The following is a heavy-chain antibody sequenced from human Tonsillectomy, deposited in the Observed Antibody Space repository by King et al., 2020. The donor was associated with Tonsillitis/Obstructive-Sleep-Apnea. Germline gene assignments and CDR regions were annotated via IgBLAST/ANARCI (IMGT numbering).Heavy chain of an antibody. D-gene: IGHD6-6*01. CDR3: ARGLPPRPTTPRHY. CDR1: GFIFSSYS. Sequence: QLVQSGGGVVQPGRSLRLSCAASGFIFSSYSMHWVRQAPGKGLEWVASISYDGSNKDYRDSVKGRFTISRDNSKNMVYLQMNSLRAEDTAVYYCARGLPPRPTTPRHYWGQGTLVTVSS. V-gene: IGHV3-30*04. J-gene: IGHJ4*02. CDR2: ISYDGSNK.